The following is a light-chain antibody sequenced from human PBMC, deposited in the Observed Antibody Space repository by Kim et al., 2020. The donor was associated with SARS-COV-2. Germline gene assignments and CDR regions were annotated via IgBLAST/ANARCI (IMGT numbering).Light chain of an antibody. V-gene: IGKV3-11*01. CDR3: QQRSNWPALT. Sequence: IVLTQSPATLSLSPGEKATLSCRASQSVRSSLAWYQQKPGQPPRLLIYDASNRATGIPVRFSGSGSGTDFTLTISSLEPEDSAVYYCQQRSNWPALTFAGGTKLEI. J-gene: IGKJ4*01. CDR2: DAS. CDR1: QSVRSS.